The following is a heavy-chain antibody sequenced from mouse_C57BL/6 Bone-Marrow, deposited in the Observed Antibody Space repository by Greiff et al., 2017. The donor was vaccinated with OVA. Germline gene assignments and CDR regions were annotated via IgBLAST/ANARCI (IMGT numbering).Heavy chain of an antibody. CDR3: AIHPLLRYQRLYWYFDV. Sequence: QVQLQQPGAELVKPGASVKLSCKASGYTFTSYWMHWVKQRPGQGLEWIGMIHPNSGSTNYNEKFKSKATLTVDKSSRTADMQLSCLTSEDSAVYYCAIHPLLRYQRLYWYFDVWGTGTTVTVSS. CDR1: GYTFTSYW. D-gene: IGHD1-1*01. J-gene: IGHJ1*03. V-gene: IGHV1-64*01. CDR2: IHPNSGST.